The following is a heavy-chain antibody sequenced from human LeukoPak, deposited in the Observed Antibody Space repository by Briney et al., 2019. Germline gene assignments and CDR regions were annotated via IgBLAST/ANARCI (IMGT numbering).Heavy chain of an antibody. V-gene: IGHV3-21*01. CDR3: WRDLCSSCGWFDP. J-gene: IGHJ5*02. CDR1: GVTFSSYS. CDR2: ISSSGSNI. D-gene: IGHD2-2*01. Sequence: GGSLRLSCAASGVTFSSYSMSWVRQAPGKGLEWVSSISSSGSNIYPTHSGKGRFIIARDNNKNSLYLQMTSQTVEQTAVYYAWRDLCSSCGWFDPWGQGTLVTVSS.